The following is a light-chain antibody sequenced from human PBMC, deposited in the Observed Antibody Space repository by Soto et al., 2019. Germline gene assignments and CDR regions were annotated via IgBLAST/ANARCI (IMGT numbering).Light chain of an antibody. J-gene: IGKJ1*01. CDR3: QQYNSYPT. CDR1: QSISSW. V-gene: IGKV1-5*01. CDR2: DAS. Sequence: DIQMTQSPSTLSASVGDRVTITCRASQSISSWLAWYQQKPGKAPKLLIYDASSLESGVPSRFSGSGSGTEFTLTSSSLQPDDLSNYYCQQYNSYPTCGQGTKVEIK.